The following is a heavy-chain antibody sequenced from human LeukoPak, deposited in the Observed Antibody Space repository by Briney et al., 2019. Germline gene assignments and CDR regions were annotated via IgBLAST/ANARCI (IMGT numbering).Heavy chain of an antibody. V-gene: IGHV3-30-3*01. CDR3: ASNPKRYCSSTSCYTPFDY. CDR2: ISYDGSNK. J-gene: IGHJ4*02. Sequence: GSLRLSCAASGFTFSSYAMHWVRQAPGKGLEWVAVISYDGSNKYYADSVKGRFTISRDNSKNTLYLQMNSLRAEDTAVYYCASNPKRYCSSTSCYTPFDYWGQGTLVTVSS. CDR1: GFTFSSYA. D-gene: IGHD2-2*02.